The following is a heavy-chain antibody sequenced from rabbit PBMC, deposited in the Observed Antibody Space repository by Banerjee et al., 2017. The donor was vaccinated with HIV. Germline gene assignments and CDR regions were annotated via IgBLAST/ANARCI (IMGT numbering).Heavy chain of an antibody. J-gene: IGHJ2*01. D-gene: IGHD1-1*01. V-gene: IGHV1S45*01. CDR3: ARDLGGVASTGYTFAFDP. CDR1: GFSFSNEYV. CDR2: IYAGSSGNT. Sequence: QEQLEESGGGLVKPEGSLTLTCTASGFSFSNEYVMCWVRQAPGKGLECIACIYAGSSGNTYYANWAKGRFTISKTSSTTVTLQMTSLTAADTATYFCARDLGGVASTGYTFAFDPWGPGTLVTVS.